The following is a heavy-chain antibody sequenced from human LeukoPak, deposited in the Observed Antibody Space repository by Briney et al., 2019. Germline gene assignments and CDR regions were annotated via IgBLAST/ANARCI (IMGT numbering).Heavy chain of an antibody. CDR3: ARVSSYDPNTYSGWYGFGWFDP. CDR1: GGSISSYY. V-gene: IGHV4-59*01. CDR2: IYYSGRT. J-gene: IGHJ5*02. Sequence: PSETLSLTCTVSGGSISSYYWSWIRQPPGKGLEWIGYIYYSGRTNYNPSLKSRVTISVDTSKNQFSLKLSSVTAADTAVYYCARVSSYDPNTYSGWYGFGWFDPWGQGTLVTVSS. D-gene: IGHD6-19*01.